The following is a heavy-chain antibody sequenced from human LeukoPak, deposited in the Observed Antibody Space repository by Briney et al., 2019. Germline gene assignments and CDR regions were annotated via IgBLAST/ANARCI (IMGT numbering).Heavy chain of an antibody. CDR3: ARLKAFYYYMDV. CDR2: IYYSGST. CDR1: GGSFSGYY. Sequence: SETLSLTCAVYGGSFSGYYWSWIRQPPGKGLEWIGSIYYSGSTYYNPSLKSRVTISVDTSKNQFSLKLSSVTAADTAVYYCARLKAFYYYMDVWGKGTTVTVSS. J-gene: IGHJ6*03. V-gene: IGHV4-34*01.